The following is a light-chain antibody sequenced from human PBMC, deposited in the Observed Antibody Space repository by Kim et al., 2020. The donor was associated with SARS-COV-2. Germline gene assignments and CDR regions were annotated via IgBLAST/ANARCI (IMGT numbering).Light chain of an antibody. V-gene: IGKV1-8*01. CDR3: QQYYSYPWT. CDR1: QGISTY. J-gene: IGKJ1*01. CDR2: AAS. Sequence: IRITQSPSSLSASTGDRVTITCRASQGISTYLAWYQQKPGKAPKVLIFAASTLASGVPSRFSGSGSETDFTLTISRLQSEDFATYYCQQYYSYPWTFGQGTKVDIK.